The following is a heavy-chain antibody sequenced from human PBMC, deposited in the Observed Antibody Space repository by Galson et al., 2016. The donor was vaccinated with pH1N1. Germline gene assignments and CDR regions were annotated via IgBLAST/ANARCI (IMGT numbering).Heavy chain of an antibody. CDR3: ARLDIVVGEHWYNGMDV. Sequence: QSGAEVKKPGESLKISCKGSGFSFTSYWIGWVRQMPGKGLEWMGVIYPGDSDTRYSPSFQGQVTISADKSISTAYLQWSSLKASDTAMYYCARLDIVVGEHWYNGMDVWGQGTTVTVS. J-gene: IGHJ6*02. CDR1: GFSFTSYW. D-gene: IGHD2-2*01. CDR2: IYPGDSDT. V-gene: IGHV5-51*01.